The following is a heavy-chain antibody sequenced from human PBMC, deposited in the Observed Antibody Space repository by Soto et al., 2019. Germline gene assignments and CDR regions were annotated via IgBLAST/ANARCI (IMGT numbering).Heavy chain of an antibody. J-gene: IGHJ4*02. CDR3: ARLATRYYFDY. CDR2: IYYSGST. Sequence: PSETLSFTCTVSGGSISSYYWSWIRQPPGKGLEWIGYIYYSGSTNYNPSLKSRVTISVDTSKNQFSLKMSSVTAADTAVYYCARLATRYYFDYWGQGTLVTVSS. D-gene: IGHD1-1*01. V-gene: IGHV4-59*01. CDR1: GGSISSYY.